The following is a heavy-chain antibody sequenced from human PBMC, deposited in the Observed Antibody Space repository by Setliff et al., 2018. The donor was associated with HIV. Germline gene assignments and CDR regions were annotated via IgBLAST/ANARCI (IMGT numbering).Heavy chain of an antibody. D-gene: IGHD1-7*01. Sequence: AETLSLTCTVIGASVSMPGWWGWVRQSPGKRLEWIGEVSDGGTKYNPSLQGRATTSVDRSKNQFSPELRSVTAADTAVYYCVKEGRTSTVFDYWGQGVMVTVSS. V-gene: IGHV4-4*02. J-gene: IGHJ4*02. CDR3: VKEGRTSTVFDY. CDR1: GASVSMPGW. CDR2: VSDGGT.